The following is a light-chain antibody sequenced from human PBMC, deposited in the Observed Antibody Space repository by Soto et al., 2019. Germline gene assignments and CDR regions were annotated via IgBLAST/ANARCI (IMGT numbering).Light chain of an antibody. CDR2: EVN. Sequence: QSALTQPPSASGSPGQSVTISCTGTSSDVGAYDYVSWYQRHPGKAPKLILYEVNKRPSGIPDRFSGSKSGNTASLTVSGLQAEDEADYFCGSYADRKTFLFGGGTKQTVL. J-gene: IGLJ2*01. V-gene: IGLV2-8*01. CDR1: SSDVGAYDY. CDR3: GSYADRKTFL.